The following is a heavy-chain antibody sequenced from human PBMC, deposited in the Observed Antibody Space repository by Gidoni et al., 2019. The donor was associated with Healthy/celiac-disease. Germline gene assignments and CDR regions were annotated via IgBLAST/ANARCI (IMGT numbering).Heavy chain of an antibody. CDR3: AKDGSSSSSWYDY. V-gene: IGHV3-43*01. J-gene: IGHJ4*02. CDR2: ISWDGGST. CDR1: GFTFDDYT. D-gene: IGHD6-13*01. Sequence: EVQLVESGGVVVQPGGSLSLSCAASGFTFDDYTMHWVRQAPGKGLEWVSLISWDGGSTYYADSVKGRFTISRDNSKNSLYLQMNSLRTEDTALYYCAKDGSSSSSWYDYWGQGTLVTVSS.